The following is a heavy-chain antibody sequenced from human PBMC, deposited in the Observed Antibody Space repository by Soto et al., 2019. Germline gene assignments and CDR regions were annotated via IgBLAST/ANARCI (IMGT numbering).Heavy chain of an antibody. CDR1: GFTFSSYG. CDR3: ALSYGDYYDSSGYDY. V-gene: IGHV3-30*03. J-gene: IGHJ4*02. Sequence: QVQLVESGGGVVQPGRSLRLSCAASGFTFSSYGMHWVRQAPSKGLEWVAVISYDGSNKYYADSVKGRFTISRDNSKNTLYLQMNSLRAEDTAVYYCALSYGDYYDSSGYDYWGQGTLVTVSS. D-gene: IGHD3-22*01. CDR2: ISYDGSNK.